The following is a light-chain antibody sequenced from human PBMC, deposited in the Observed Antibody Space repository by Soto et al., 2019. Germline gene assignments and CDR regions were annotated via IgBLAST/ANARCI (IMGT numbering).Light chain of an antibody. V-gene: IGKV3-11*01. CDR1: QSVSSY. CDR3: QRRSNSPAT. J-gene: IGKJ4*01. CDR2: DAS. Sequence: EIVLTQSPATLSLSPGNKATLSCRASQSVSSYLAWYQPKPGQAPRLLIYDASNRATGIPARFSGSGCGTDFTLTTTKQEPEDFAGYYSQRRSNSPATFGGGTKVEIK.